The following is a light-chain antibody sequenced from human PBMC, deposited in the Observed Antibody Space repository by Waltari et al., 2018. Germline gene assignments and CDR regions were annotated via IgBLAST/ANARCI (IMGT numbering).Light chain of an antibody. CDR2: SND. V-gene: IGLV1-44*01. CDR3: ASWDDSPSGRWV. Sequence: VLPQPPSTSGAPGQTFTFPCSGPHPNVGDTVINLYQPFPGTAPRLLIYSNDQRPSGVPDRFSGSKSGTSASLAISGLRSEDEADYYCASWDDSPSGRWVFGGGTKVTVL. J-gene: IGLJ3*02. CDR1: HPNVGDTV.